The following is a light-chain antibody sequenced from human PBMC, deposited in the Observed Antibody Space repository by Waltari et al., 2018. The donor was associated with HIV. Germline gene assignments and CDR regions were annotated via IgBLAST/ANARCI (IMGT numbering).Light chain of an antibody. CDR1: RSNIGKTA. CDR3: AAWDDNRNAML. Sequence: SALTQPPSVSAAPRQRVPISCSAPRSNIGKTAVNWYRQFPGTTPTLLIYFDGRLPSGVSDRFSASKADTSASLAISGLQSEDEADYYCAAWDDNRNAMLFGGGTRLTVL. CDR2: FDG. V-gene: IGLV1-36*01. J-gene: IGLJ3*02.